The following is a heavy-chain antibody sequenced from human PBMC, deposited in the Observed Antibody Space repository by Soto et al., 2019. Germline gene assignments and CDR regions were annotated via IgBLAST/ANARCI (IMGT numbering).Heavy chain of an antibody. J-gene: IGHJ6*02. Sequence: GGSLRVSCVDYGFTFRSYTMNWVRQAPGKGLEWVSAIRGFSPYTFYADSVKGRFTISRDNAKNSLYLQMNSLRAEDTAVYYCESDRGYVEHDYYYNAMDAWFQWTKAT. V-gene: IGHV3-21*01. CDR3: ESDRGYVEHDYYYNAMDA. D-gene: IGHD2-15*01. CDR2: IRGFSPYT. CDR1: GFTFRSYT.